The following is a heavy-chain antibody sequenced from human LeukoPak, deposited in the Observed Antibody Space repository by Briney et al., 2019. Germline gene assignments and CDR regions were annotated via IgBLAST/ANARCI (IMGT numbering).Heavy chain of an antibody. CDR2: IYHSGRT. J-gene: IGHJ1*01. CDR3: ARRRYYDSTGHFE. D-gene: IGHD3-22*01. V-gene: IGHV4-39*01. CDR1: GDYISSSSYY. Sequence: KPSETLSLTCAVSGDYISSSSYYWGWIRQSPGTGLEWIGDIYHSGRTYYNPSLKSRVAISIDTSKNQFSLRLRSMTAADTAVFYCARRRYYDSTGHFEWGRGTLVTVSS.